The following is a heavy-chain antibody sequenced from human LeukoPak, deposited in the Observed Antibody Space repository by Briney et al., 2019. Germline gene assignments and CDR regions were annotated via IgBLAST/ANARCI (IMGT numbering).Heavy chain of an antibody. CDR3: ARLTAYYDFWSGYRLFDY. Sequence: PSETLSLTCAVYGGSFSGYYWSWIRQPPGKGLEWIGEINHSGSTNYNPSPKSRVTISVDTSKNQFSLKLSSVTAADTAVYHCARLTAYYDFWSGYRLFDYWGQGTLVTVSS. V-gene: IGHV4-34*01. CDR1: GGSFSGYY. CDR2: INHSGST. J-gene: IGHJ4*02. D-gene: IGHD3-3*01.